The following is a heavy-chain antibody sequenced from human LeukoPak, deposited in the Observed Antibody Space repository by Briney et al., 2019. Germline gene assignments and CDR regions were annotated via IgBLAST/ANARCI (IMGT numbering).Heavy chain of an antibody. CDR3: ARAGGRASGSSY. D-gene: IGHD1-26*01. J-gene: IGHJ4*02. CDR1: GFTFSNYW. Sequence: GGSLRLSCAASGFTFSNYWMTWVRQAQGKGLEWVANIKQDGSETYYVDSVKGRFTISRDNSNNSLYLQMSSLRAEDTAVYYCARAGGRASGSSYWGQGTLVTVSS. CDR2: IKQDGSET. V-gene: IGHV3-7*01.